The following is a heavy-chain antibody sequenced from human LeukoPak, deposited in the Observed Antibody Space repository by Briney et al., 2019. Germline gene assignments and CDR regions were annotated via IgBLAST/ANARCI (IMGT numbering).Heavy chain of an antibody. CDR3: ARDTSYIGYCDV. V-gene: IGHV1-18*01. J-gene: IGHJ6*04. CDR1: GYTFTSYG. D-gene: IGHD2-2*03. Sequence: GASVKVSCKASGYTFTSYGISWVRQAPGQGLEWMGWISAYNGNANYAQKLQGRVTMTTDTSTSTAYMELRSLRSDDTAVYYRARDTSYIGYCDVWGKGTTVTVSS. CDR2: ISAYNGNA.